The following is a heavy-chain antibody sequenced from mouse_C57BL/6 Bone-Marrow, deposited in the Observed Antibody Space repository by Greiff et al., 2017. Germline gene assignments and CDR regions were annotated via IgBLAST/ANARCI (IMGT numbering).Heavy chain of an antibody. J-gene: IGHJ3*01. V-gene: IGHV1-50*01. CDR1: GYTFTSYW. CDR3: ASWGATRAWFAY. D-gene: IGHD6-1*01. CDR2: IDPSDSYT. Sequence: QVQLQQPGAELVKPGASVKLSCKASGYTFTSYWMQWVKQRPGQGLEWIGDIDPSDSYTNYNQKFKGKATLTVATSSSTAYMQLSSLTSEDSAVYYCASWGATRAWFAYWGQGTLVTVSA.